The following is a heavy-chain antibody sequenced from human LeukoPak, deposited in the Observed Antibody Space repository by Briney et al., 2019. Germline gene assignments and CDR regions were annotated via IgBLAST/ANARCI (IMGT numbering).Heavy chain of an antibody. V-gene: IGHV3-30-3*01. J-gene: IGHJ3*02. Sequence: GGSLRLSCAASGFTFSSYAMHWIRQAPGKGLEWVAVISYDGSNKYYADSVRGRFTISRDNSKNTVYLQMNSLRVEDTAVYYCARDPPSGYCSGASRYVFHIWGQGTMVTVSS. D-gene: IGHD2-15*01. CDR3: ARDPPSGYCSGASRYVFHI. CDR2: ISYDGSNK. CDR1: GFTFSSYA.